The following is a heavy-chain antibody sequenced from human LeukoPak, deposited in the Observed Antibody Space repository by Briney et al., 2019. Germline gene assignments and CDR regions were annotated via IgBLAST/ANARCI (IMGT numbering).Heavy chain of an antibody. J-gene: IGHJ3*02. CDR1: GGSISSYY. CDR2: IYYSGST. D-gene: IGHD3-9*01. V-gene: IGHV4-59*08. Sequence: SETLSLTCTVSGGSISSYYWSWIRQPPGKGLEWIGYIYYSGSTNYNPSLKSRVTISVDTSKNQFSLKLSSVTAADTAVYHCARHGPLYYDILTGYYTFDAFDIWGQWTIVTVSS. CDR3: ARHGPLYYDILTGYYTFDAFDI.